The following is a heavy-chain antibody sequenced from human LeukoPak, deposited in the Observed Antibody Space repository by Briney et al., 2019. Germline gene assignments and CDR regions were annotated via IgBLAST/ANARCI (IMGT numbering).Heavy chain of an antibody. J-gene: IGHJ4*02. D-gene: IGHD5-18*01. CDR2: ISGSGGST. V-gene: IGHV3-23*01. Sequence: QAGGSLRLSCAASGFTFSSYAMSWVRQAPGKGLEWVSAISGSGGSTYYADSVKGRFTISRDNSKNTLYLQMNSLRAEDTAVYYCAKDGPALPPHTAMEIDYWGQGTLVTVSS. CDR1: GFTFSSYA. CDR3: AKDGPALPPHTAMEIDY.